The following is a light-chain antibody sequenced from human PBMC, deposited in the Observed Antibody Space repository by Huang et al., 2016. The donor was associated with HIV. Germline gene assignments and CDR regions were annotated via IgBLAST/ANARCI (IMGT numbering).Light chain of an antibody. Sequence: DIVMTQSPLSLPVTPGEPASISCRSSQSLLHSNGYNYLDWYLQNPGHSPQLLIYVAAYRASGVPDRCSGSGSGTDFTLRISRVEAEDVGVYYCMQPLQTPRTFGQGTKVEIK. CDR2: VAA. V-gene: IGKV2-28*01. CDR1: QSLLHSNGYNY. CDR3: MQPLQTPRT. J-gene: IGKJ1*01.